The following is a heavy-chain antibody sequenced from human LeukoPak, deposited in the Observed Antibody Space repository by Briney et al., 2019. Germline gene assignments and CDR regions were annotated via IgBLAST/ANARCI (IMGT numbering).Heavy chain of an antibody. V-gene: IGHV3-74*01. CDR2: ISPDGNYV. Sequence: GGSLTLSCAASGFTFSNYWIHWVRQVPGKGLVWVSRISPDGNYVNYADSVKGRLTISRDNAKNTVYLQMNSLRSEDTALFYCVRDWDHYDFDSWGQGTLVTVSS. CDR3: VRDWDHYDFDS. D-gene: IGHD3-3*01. J-gene: IGHJ5*01. CDR1: GFTFSNYW.